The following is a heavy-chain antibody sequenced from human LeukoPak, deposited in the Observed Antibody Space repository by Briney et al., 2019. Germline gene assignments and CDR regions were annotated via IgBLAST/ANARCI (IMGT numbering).Heavy chain of an antibody. CDR2: INGDGSST. Sequence: TGGSLRLSCAASGFTFNTYWMHWVRQVPGKGLGWVSRINGDGSSTAYADSVKDRFTISRDNAKNTVYLQMNSLRAEDTAVYYCAREKGSSNYDSWGQGTLVTVSS. CDR3: AREKGSSNYDS. V-gene: IGHV3-74*03. CDR1: GFTFNTYW. D-gene: IGHD4-11*01. J-gene: IGHJ5*01.